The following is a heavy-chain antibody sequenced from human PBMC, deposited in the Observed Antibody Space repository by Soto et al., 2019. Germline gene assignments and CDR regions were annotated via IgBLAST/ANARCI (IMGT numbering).Heavy chain of an antibody. CDR1: GFTFSSYA. CDR3: ARLTSARSGYFTWGYFDY. Sequence: QVQLVESGGGVVQPGRSLRLSCAASGFTFSSYAMHWVRQAPGKGLEWVAVISYDGSNKYYADSVKGRFTISRDNSKNTLYLQMNSLRAEDTAVYYCARLTSARSGYFTWGYFDYWGQGTLVTVSS. J-gene: IGHJ4*02. CDR2: ISYDGSNK. D-gene: IGHD3-22*01. V-gene: IGHV3-30-3*01.